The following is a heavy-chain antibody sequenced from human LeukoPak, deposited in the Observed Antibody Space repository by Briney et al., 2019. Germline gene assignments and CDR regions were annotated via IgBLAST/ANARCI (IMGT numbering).Heavy chain of an antibody. V-gene: IGHV1-2*02. Sequence: ASVKVSCKASGYAFTGYYMHWVRQAPGQGLEWMGWINPNSGGTNYAQKFQGRVTMTRDTSISTAYMELSRLRSDDTAVYYCARLAVTTSGTTNRDYWGQGTLVTVSS. D-gene: IGHD1/OR15-1a*01. J-gene: IGHJ4*02. CDR3: ARLAVTTSGTTNRDY. CDR2: INPNSGGT. CDR1: GYAFTGYY.